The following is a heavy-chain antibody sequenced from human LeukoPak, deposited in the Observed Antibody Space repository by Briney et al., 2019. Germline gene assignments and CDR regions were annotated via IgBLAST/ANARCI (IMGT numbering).Heavy chain of an antibody. CDR2: ISWNSGSI. D-gene: IGHD3-10*01. J-gene: IGHJ4*02. CDR3: ARDHSYGSGSYLY. CDR1: GFTFDDYA. Sequence: GGSLRLSCAASGFTFDDYAMHWVRQAPGKGLEWVSGISWNSGSIGYADSVKGRFTISRDNAKNSLYLQMNSLRAEDTALYYCARDHSYGSGSYLYWGQGTLVTVSS. V-gene: IGHV3-9*01.